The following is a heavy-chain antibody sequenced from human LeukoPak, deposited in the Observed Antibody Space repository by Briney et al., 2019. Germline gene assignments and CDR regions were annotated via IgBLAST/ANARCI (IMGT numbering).Heavy chain of an antibody. V-gene: IGHV3-23*01. CDR2: ISGSGGST. D-gene: IGHD2-15*01. J-gene: IGHJ4*02. Sequence: GGSLRLSCAASGFTFSSYWMHWVRQAPGKGLEWVSAISGSGGSTYYADSVKGRFTISRDKSKNTLYLQMSSLRAEDTAVFYCAKGRPLLFDYWGQGTLVTVSS. CDR3: AKGRPLLFDY. CDR1: GFTFSSYW.